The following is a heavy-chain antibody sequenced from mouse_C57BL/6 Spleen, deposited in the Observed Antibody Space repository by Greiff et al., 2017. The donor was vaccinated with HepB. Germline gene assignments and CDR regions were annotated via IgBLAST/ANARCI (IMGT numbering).Heavy chain of an antibody. CDR2: ISSGSSTI. CDR3: ARSRENYAMDY. Sequence: EVKLVESGGGLVKPGGSLKLSCAASGFTFSDYGMHWVRQAPEKGLEWVAYISSGSSTIYYADTVKGRFTISRDNAKNTLFLQMTSLRSEDTAMYYCARSRENYAMDYWGQGTSVTVSS. CDR1: GFTFSDYG. J-gene: IGHJ4*01. V-gene: IGHV5-17*01.